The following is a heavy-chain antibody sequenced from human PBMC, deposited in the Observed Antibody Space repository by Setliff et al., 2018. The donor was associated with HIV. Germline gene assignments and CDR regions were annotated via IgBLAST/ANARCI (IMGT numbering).Heavy chain of an antibody. CDR2: INRGGST. Sequence: SETLSLTCAVYGGSFSDYYWSWIRQPPGKGLEWIGEINRGGSTNYNPSLKSRVTISLDTSKRQFSLKLSSVTAADTAVCYCARALGYYYDSSGYVDYWGQGTLVTVSS. CDR1: GGSFSDYY. D-gene: IGHD3-22*01. V-gene: IGHV4-34*01. J-gene: IGHJ4*02. CDR3: ARALGYYYDSSGYVDY.